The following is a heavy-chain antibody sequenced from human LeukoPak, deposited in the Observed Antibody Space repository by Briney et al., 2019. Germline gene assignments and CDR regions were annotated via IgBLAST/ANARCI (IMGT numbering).Heavy chain of an antibody. CDR2: IHRGGNT. V-gene: IGHV3-66*01. D-gene: IGHD3-10*01. J-gene: IGHJ4*02. CDR1: VFTVRGNY. Sequence: GGSLRLSCAASVFTVRGNYMSWVRQAPGQGLEWLSVIHRGGNTYYADSVKGRFTISRDSSKNTVFLQMDSLRAEDTAVYYCARDPGYGLGVDYGDYWGQGTLVTVSS. CDR3: ARDPGYGLGVDYGDY.